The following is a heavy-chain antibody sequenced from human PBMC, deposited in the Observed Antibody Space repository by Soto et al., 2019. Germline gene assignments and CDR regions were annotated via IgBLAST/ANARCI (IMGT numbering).Heavy chain of an antibody. V-gene: IGHV3-13*01. D-gene: IGHD3-3*01. Sequence: EVQLVESGGGLVQPGGSLRLSCAASGFTFSSYDMHWVRQATGKGLEWVSAIGTAGDTYYPGSVKGRFTISRENAKNSLYLQMYSLRAGDTAVYYCARALRFLEWPDAFDIWGQGTMVTVSS. J-gene: IGHJ3*02. CDR1: GFTFSSYD. CDR3: ARALRFLEWPDAFDI. CDR2: IGTAGDT.